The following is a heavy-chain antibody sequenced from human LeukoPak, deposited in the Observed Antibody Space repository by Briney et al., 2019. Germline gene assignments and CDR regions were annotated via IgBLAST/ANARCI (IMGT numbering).Heavy chain of an antibody. Sequence: GGSLRLSCAASGFTFSNYNMNWVRQAPGKGLEWVSYISSSSSTIYYADSVKGRFTISRDNAKNSLYLQMNSLRAEDTAVYYCARVEGTAMAYFDYWGQGTLVTVSS. J-gene: IGHJ4*02. CDR3: ARVEGTAMAYFDY. CDR2: ISSSSSTI. D-gene: IGHD5-18*01. CDR1: GFTFSNYN. V-gene: IGHV3-48*04.